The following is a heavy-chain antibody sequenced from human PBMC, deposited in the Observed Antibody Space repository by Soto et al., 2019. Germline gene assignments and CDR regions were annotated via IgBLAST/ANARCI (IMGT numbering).Heavy chain of an antibody. D-gene: IGHD3-3*01. CDR2: IYSGGST. J-gene: IGHJ6*02. CDR1: GFTVSSNY. CDR3: ARVSTIFGVVRYGMDV. Sequence: GGSLRLSCAASGFTVSSNYMSWVRQAPGKGLEWVSVIYSGGSTYYADSVKGRFTISRDNSKNTLYLQMNSLRAEDTAVYYCARVSTIFGVVRYGMDVWGQGTTVTVSS. V-gene: IGHV3-53*01.